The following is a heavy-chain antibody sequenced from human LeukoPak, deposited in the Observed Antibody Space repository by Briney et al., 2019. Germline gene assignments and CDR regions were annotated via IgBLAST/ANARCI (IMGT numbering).Heavy chain of an antibody. V-gene: IGHV4-61*01. CDR2: IYYSGST. CDR1: GGSVSSGSYY. Sequence: SETLSLTCTVSGGSVSSGSYYWSWLRQPPGKGPEWIGYIYYSGSTNYNPSLKSRVTISVDTSKNQVSLKLSSVTAADTAVYYCARDGRGYYDSSGSFDYWGQGTLVTVSS. J-gene: IGHJ4*02. CDR3: ARDGRGYYDSSGSFDY. D-gene: IGHD3-22*01.